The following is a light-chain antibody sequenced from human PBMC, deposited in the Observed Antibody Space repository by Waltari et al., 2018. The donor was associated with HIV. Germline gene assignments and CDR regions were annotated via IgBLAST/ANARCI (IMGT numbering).Light chain of an antibody. J-gene: IGKJ2*01. V-gene: IGKV3-11*01. CDR3: QQRDKWPPSYT. Sequence: EIVLTQSPATLSLSPGHTATLSCRASQSISSYLAWYQQQPGQAPRLLIYDASHSATGIPARFSGSGSGTDFTLTIGPLEPEDFAVYYCQQRDKWPPSYTFGQGTRVEI. CDR1: QSISSY. CDR2: DAS.